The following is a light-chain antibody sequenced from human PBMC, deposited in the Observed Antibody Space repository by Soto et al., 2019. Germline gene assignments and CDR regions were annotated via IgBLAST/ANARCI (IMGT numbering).Light chain of an antibody. Sequence: QSVLTQPPSVSGAPGQRVTISCTWSRSNIGAGYDVHWYQQLPGTAPKLLSYGTSNRPSGVPGRFSGSKSVTSASLAITGLQAEDEADYYCQSYDSSLSVVVFGGGTKLTVL. CDR1: RSNIGAGYD. V-gene: IGLV1-40*01. CDR3: QSYDSSLSVVV. J-gene: IGLJ2*01. CDR2: GTS.